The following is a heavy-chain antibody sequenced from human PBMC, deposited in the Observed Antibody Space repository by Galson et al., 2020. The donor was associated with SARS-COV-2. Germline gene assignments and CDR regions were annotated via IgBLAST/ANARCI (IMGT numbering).Heavy chain of an antibody. V-gene: IGHV2-5*02. D-gene: IGHD5-18*01. CDR2: IYWDDDK. J-gene: IGHJ5*02. CDR3: ARRGGRELWLRVWFDP. Sequence: RESGPTLVKPTQTLTLTCTFSGFSLSTSGVGVGWIRQPPGKALEWLALIYWDDDKRYSPSLKSRLTITKDTSKNQVVLTMTNMDPVDTATYYCARRGGRELWLRVWFDPWGQGTLVTVSS. CDR1: GFSLSTSGVG.